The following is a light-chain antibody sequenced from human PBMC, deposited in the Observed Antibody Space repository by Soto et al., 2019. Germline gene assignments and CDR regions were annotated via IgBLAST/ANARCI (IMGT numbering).Light chain of an antibody. V-gene: IGLV1-40*01. CDR3: QSYDSSLSGV. J-gene: IGLJ1*01. CDR1: SSNIGAGYD. Sequence: QSVLTQPPSVSGAPGQRVTISCTGSSSNIGAGYDVHWYQQLPGTAPKLLIYGNSNRPSGVPDRFSGSKSGTSASLAITGLQAEDEADYDCQSYDSSLSGVFGTGTKVTVL. CDR2: GNS.